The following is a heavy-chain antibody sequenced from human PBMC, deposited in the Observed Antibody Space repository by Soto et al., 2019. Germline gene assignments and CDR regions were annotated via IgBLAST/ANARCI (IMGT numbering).Heavy chain of an antibody. CDR2: ISAYNGNT. V-gene: IGHV1-18*01. CDR3: ARDSYYDILTGYYRSRAFDI. Sequence: QVQLVQSGAEVKKPGASVKVSCKASGYTFTSYGISWVRQAPGQGLEWMGWISAYNGNTNYAQKLQGRVTMTTDTSTSTAYMELRSLRSDDTAVYYCARDSYYDILTGYYRSRAFDIWGQGTMVTVSS. D-gene: IGHD3-9*01. J-gene: IGHJ3*02. CDR1: GYTFTSYG.